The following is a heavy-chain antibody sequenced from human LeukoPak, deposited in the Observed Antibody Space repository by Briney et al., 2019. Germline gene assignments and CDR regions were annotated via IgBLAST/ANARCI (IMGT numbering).Heavy chain of an antibody. CDR2: IMPLFGTA. CDR1: GGTFNNSA. Sequence: GASVKVSCKTSGGTFNNSAISWVRQAPGQGLEWLGGIMPLFGTAGYAQKFQGRVTITKDESTRTVYLELTRLTSDDTAVYYCARDVHGDYGSGWFDPWGQGTLVSVSS. J-gene: IGHJ5*02. V-gene: IGHV1-69*05. D-gene: IGHD4-17*01. CDR3: ARDVHGDYGSGWFDP.